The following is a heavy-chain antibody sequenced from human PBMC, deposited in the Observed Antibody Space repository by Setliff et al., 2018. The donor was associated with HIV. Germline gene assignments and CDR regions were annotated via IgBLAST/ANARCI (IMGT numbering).Heavy chain of an antibody. CDR3: ARGGYNGYELPFDV. Sequence: SETLSLTCSVSGGSVNSGGYYWSWIRQHPGEGLEWIGHIYYSGNTHYNPSLKSRLTISIDRSQNHFFLRLRSVTAADTAVYYCARGGYNGYELPFDVWGQGTLVTVSS. D-gene: IGHD5-12*01. CDR1: GGSVNSGGYY. CDR2: IYYSGNT. J-gene: IGHJ4*02. V-gene: IGHV4-31*03.